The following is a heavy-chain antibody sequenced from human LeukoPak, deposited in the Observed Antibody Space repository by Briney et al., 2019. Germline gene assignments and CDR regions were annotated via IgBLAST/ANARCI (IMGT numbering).Heavy chain of an antibody. CDR3: ARGSDSSGSKDY. Sequence: GGSLRLSCAASGFTFSSYSMNWVRQAPGKGLEWVSSISSSSSYIYYADSVKGRFTISRDNAKNSLYLQMNSLRAEDTAVYYCARGSDSSGSKDYWGQGTLVTVSS. D-gene: IGHD3-22*01. CDR1: GFTFSSYS. CDR2: ISSSSSYI. V-gene: IGHV3-21*01. J-gene: IGHJ4*02.